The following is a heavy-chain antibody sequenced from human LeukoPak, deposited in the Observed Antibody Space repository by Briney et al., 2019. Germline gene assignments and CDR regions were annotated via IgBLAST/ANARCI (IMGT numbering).Heavy chain of an antibody. CDR2: ISGSGNGGSI. CDR3: VKDFGRVRGTPDS. CDR1: GFVFSIYT. V-gene: IGHV3-64D*06. J-gene: IGHJ4*02. Sequence: PGGSLRLSCSASGFVFSIYTTYWVRQAPGKGPEYVSTISGSGNGGSIYYADSVKGRFTISRDDSKSILYLQMNGLRSEDTAVYYCVKDFGRVRGTPDSWGQGTLVTVSS. D-gene: IGHD3-16*01.